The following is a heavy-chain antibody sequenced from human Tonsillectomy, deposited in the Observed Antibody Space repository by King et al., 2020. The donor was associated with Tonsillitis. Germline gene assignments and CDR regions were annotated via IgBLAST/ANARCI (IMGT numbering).Heavy chain of an antibody. CDR1: GFTFRSSG. D-gene: IGHD6-19*01. V-gene: IGHV3-33*05. Sequence: VQLVESGGGVVQPGRSLRLSCAASGFTFRSSGMHWVRQAPGKGLEWVTTISYDGSNKYYADSVKGRFTISRDNSKNTLYLQMTSLRAEDTAVYYCARDLPHVVWLVIYGMDVRGQGTTVTVSP. CDR3: ARDLPHVVWLVIYGMDV. CDR2: ISYDGSNK. J-gene: IGHJ6*01.